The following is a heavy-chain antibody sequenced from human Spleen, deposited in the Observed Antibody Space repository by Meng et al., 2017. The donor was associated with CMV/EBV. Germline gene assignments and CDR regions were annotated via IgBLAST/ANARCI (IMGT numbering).Heavy chain of an antibody. J-gene: IGHJ3*02. CDR1: GFTFSSYG. CDR2: IRYDGSNK. CDR3: AKDTYCSSTSCYTEGDAFDI. D-gene: IGHD2-2*02. V-gene: IGHV3-30*02. Sequence: GGSLRLSCAASGFTFSSYGMHWVRQAPGKGLEWVAFIRYDGSNKYYADSAKGRFTISRDNSKNTLYLQMNSLRAEDTAVYYCAKDTYCSSTSCYTEGDAFDIWGQGTMVTVSS.